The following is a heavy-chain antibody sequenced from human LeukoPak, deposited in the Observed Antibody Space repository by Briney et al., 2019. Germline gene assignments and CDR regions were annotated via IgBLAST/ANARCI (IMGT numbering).Heavy chain of an antibody. D-gene: IGHD3-22*01. CDR2: ISYDGSNK. V-gene: IGHV3-30*18. J-gene: IGHJ4*02. Sequence: PGRPLRLFCAASGFTFSIYGMHWVRQAPGKGLEWVAVISYDGSNKYYADSVKGRFTISRDNSKNTLCLQMNSLRAEDTAVYYCAKSTANALRYYYDSSGDYFDYWGQGTLVTVSS. CDR1: GFTFSIYG. CDR3: AKSTANALRYYYDSSGDYFDY.